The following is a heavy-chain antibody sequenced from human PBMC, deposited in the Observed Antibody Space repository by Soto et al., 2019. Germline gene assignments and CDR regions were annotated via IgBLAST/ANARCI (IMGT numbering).Heavy chain of an antibody. V-gene: IGHV4-59*01. Sequence: SETLSLTCTVSGGSISDYYWGWIRQPPGKGLEWIGFIHYSGSTNYNPSLKSRVTMSVDTSKNQFSLKLTSVNAADTAVYYCTRGGDAYKNGHWGQGTLVTVSS. CDR2: IHYSGST. J-gene: IGHJ4*02. CDR1: GGSISDYY. D-gene: IGHD2-21*01. CDR3: TRGGDAYKNGH.